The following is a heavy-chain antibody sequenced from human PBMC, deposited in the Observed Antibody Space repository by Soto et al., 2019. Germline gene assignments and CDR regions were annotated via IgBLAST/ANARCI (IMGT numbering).Heavy chain of an antibody. D-gene: IGHD1-26*01. CDR3: AREVGVGATSDFDL. V-gene: IGHV1-2*02. Sequence: ASVKVSCKASGYTFTGYYMHWVRQAPGQGLEWMGWISPNSGGTDYAQNFQGRVTMTRDTSISTAYMDLSRLRSDDTAVYYCAREVGVGATSDFDLWGQGPLVTV. CDR1: GYTFTGYY. J-gene: IGHJ4*02. CDR2: ISPNSGGT.